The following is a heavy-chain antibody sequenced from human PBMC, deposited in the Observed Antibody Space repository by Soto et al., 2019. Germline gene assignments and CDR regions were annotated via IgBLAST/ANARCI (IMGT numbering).Heavy chain of an antibody. V-gene: IGHV4-59*01. Sequence: SEALSVTCTVSGGSISSYYWSWIRQPPGKGLEWIGYIYYSGSTNYNPSLKSRVTISVDTSKNQFSLKLSSVTAADTAVYYCARDRARVRYGRGESIFDYWGQGTLVTVSS. D-gene: IGHD4-17*01. CDR1: GGSISSYY. J-gene: IGHJ4*02. CDR3: ARDRARVRYGRGESIFDY. CDR2: IYYSGST.